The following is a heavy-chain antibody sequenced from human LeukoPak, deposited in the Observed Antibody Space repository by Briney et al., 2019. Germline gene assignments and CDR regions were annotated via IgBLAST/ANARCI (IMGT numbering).Heavy chain of an antibody. CDR3: ARDYDILTGYGY. J-gene: IGHJ4*02. V-gene: IGHV1-2*02. Sequence: ASVKVSCKASGYTFTGYYMHWLRQAPGQGLEWMGWINPNSGGTNYAQKFQGRVTMTRDTSISTAYMELSRLRSDDTAVYYCARDYDILTGYGYWGQGTLVTVSS. CDR2: INPNSGGT. CDR1: GYTFTGYY. D-gene: IGHD3-9*01.